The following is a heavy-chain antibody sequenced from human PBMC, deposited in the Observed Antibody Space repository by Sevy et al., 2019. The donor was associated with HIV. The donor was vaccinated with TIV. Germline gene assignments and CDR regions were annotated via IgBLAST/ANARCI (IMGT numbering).Heavy chain of an antibody. J-gene: IGHJ6*02. Sequence: SETLSLTCTVAGGSISIANHYWSWIRQHPGNGLEWIGYIYYSGSTYYNPSLKSRVTISVDTSKNQFSLKLSSVTAADTAVYYCARVVTIFGRSMDVWGQGTTVTVSS. CDR2: IYYSGST. V-gene: IGHV4-31*03. CDR1: GGSISIANHY. D-gene: IGHD3-3*01. CDR3: ARVVTIFGRSMDV.